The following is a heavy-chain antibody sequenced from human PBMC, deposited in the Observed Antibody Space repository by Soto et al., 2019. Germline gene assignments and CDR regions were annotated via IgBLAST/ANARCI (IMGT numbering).Heavy chain of an antibody. CDR1: GFTFTSSA. CDR3: ASPMVRGVIGPSYYYYGMDV. V-gene: IGHV1-58*01. CDR2: IVVGSGNT. J-gene: IGHJ6*02. Sequence: SVKVSCKASGFTFTSSAVQWVRQARGQRLEWIGWIVVGSGNTNYAQKFQERVTITRDMSTSTAYLELSSLRSEDTAVYYCASPMVRGVIGPSYYYYGMDVWGQGTTVTVSS. D-gene: IGHD3-10*01.